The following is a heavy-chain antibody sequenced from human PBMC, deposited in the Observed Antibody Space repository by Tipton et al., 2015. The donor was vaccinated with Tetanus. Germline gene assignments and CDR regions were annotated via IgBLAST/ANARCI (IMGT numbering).Heavy chain of an antibody. CDR1: GFIFSNYA. D-gene: IGHD4-17*01. J-gene: IGHJ6*02. CDR3: AKLDYGDYGRYYYYEMDV. V-gene: IGHV3-30*18. CDR2: ISYDGSNI. Sequence: RSLRLSCAASGFIFSNYAMHWVRQAPGKGLEWVALISYDGSNIYYADSVKGRLTISRDDSKETVYLQMSSLRAEDTAVYYCAKLDYGDYGRYYYYEMDVWGQGTTVTVSS.